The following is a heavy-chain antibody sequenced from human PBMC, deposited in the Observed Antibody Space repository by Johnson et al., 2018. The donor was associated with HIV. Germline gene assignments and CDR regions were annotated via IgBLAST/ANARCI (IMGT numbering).Heavy chain of an antibody. CDR3: AREATGTTNAFYM. D-gene: IGHD1-7*01. V-gene: IGHV3-11*04. Sequence: QVQLVESGGGLVKPGGSLRLSCAASGFTFSDYYMTWIRQAPGKGLEWVSYISGSGNIIYYTDSLKGRFTISRDNAKNSLYLQMNSLRAEETAVYYCAREATGTTNAFYMWGQGTMVTVSS. J-gene: IGHJ3*02. CDR1: GFTFSDYY. CDR2: ISGSGNII.